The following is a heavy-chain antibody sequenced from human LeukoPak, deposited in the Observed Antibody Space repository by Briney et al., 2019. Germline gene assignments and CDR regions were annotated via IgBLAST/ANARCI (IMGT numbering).Heavy chain of an antibody. CDR2: INYSGNS. D-gene: IGHD2-21*01. CDR3: ARLDCISDTCYNY. Sequence: SETLSLTCIVSGDSISTDHESWIRQSPGKGLEWIGYINYSGNSEYNPSLKSRVTISVDRSKNQVSLKMRSVTAADTAVYYCARLDCISDTCYNYRALGALVTVSS. CDR1: GDSISTDH. J-gene: IGHJ4*02. V-gene: IGHV4-59*08.